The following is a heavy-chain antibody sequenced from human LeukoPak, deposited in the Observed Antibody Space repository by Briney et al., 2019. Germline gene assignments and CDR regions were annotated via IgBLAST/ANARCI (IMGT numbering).Heavy chain of an antibody. CDR1: GGSIISSSYY. J-gene: IGHJ4*02. D-gene: IGHD5-18*01. CDR2: IYYSGST. Sequence: SETLSPTCTVSGGSIISSSYYWGWIRQPPGKGLEWIGSIYYSGSTYYNPSLKSRVTISVDTSKNQFSLKLSSVTAADTAVYYCARDGMYTAMVGVDYWGQGTLVAVSS. V-gene: IGHV4-39*07. CDR3: ARDGMYTAMVGVDY.